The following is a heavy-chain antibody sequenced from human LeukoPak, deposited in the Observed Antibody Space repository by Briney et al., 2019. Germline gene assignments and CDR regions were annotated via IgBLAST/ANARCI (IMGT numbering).Heavy chain of an antibody. D-gene: IGHD3-9*01. CDR3: VRRRILTGYYYYFDY. CDR2: IYPGDSDT. Sequence: GESLKISCKGSGYSFTSYWIGWVRQMPGKGLEWMGIIYPGDSDTRYSPSFQGQVTISADKSISTAYLQWSSLKASDTAMYYCVRRRILTGYYYYFDYWGQGTLVTVSS. V-gene: IGHV5-51*01. CDR1: GYSFTSYW. J-gene: IGHJ4*02.